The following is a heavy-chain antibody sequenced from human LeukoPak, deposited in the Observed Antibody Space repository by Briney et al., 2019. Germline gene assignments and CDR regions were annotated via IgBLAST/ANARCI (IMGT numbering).Heavy chain of an antibody. CDR1: GFTFSNYA. D-gene: IGHD2-21*02. CDR3: ARDRDFPRDQLDY. Sequence: RGSLRLSCAASGFTFSNYAMSWVRQAPGKGLEWVSAISKTGDATWYPDSVKGRFTISRDKSKNILYPQMNSLRAEDTALYYCARDRDFPRDQLDYWGQGTLVTVSS. V-gene: IGHV3-23*01. J-gene: IGHJ4*02. CDR2: ISKTGDAT.